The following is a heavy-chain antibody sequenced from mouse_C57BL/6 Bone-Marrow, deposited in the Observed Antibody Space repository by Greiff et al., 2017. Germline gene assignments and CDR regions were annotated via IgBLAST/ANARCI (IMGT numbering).Heavy chain of an antibody. CDR1: GYTFTDYE. CDR3: TRGGYGSSPAWFAY. CDR2: IDPETGGT. V-gene: IGHV1-15*01. Sequence: QVHVKQSGAELVRPGASVTLSCKASGYTFTDYEMHWVKQTPVHGLEWIGAIDPETGGTAYNQKFKGKAILTADKSSSTAYMELRSLTSEDSAVYYCTRGGYGSSPAWFAYWGQGTLVTVSA. D-gene: IGHD1-1*01. J-gene: IGHJ3*01.